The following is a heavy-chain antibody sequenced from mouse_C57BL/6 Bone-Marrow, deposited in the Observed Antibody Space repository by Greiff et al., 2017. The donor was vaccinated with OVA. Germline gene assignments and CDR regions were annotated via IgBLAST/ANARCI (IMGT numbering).Heavy chain of an antibody. D-gene: IGHD1-2*01. CDR1: GFTFSDYG. CDR3: ATGYYGLAY. Sequence: EVKLMESGGGLVKPGGSLKLSCAASGFTFSDYGMHWVRQAPEKGLEWVAYISSGSSTIYYADTVKGRFTISRDNAKNTLFLQMTSLRSEDTAMYYCATGYYGLAYWGQGTLVTVSA. J-gene: IGHJ3*01. V-gene: IGHV5-17*01. CDR2: ISSGSSTI.